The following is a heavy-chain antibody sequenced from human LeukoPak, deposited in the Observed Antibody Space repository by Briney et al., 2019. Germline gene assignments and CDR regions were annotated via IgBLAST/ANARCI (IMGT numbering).Heavy chain of an antibody. D-gene: IGHD3-16*01. CDR2: VYYTGTT. J-gene: IGHJ5*02. CDR3: ARVAHLGDGWFDP. Sequence: SETLSLTCIVSGVSISSATYYWGWIRQPPGKGLECIGNVYYTGTTFYNPSLKSRVTISVDTSKNQFSLKLSSVTAADTAVYYCARVAHLGDGWFDPWGQGTLVTVSS. CDR1: GVSISSATYY. V-gene: IGHV4-39*01.